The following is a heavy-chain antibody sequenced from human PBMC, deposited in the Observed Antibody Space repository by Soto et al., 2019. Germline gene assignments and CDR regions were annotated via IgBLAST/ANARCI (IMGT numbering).Heavy chain of an antibody. V-gene: IGHV4-31*03. J-gene: IGHJ6*02. CDR2: IYYSGST. CDR1: GGSISGGGYY. Sequence: PSETLSLTCTVSGGSISGGGYYWSWIRQHPGKGLEWIGYIYYSGSTYYNPSLKSRVTISVDTSKNQFSLKLSSVTAADTAVYYCAREDYDFWSGAYFGMDVWGQGTTVTVSS. D-gene: IGHD3-3*01. CDR3: AREDYDFWSGAYFGMDV.